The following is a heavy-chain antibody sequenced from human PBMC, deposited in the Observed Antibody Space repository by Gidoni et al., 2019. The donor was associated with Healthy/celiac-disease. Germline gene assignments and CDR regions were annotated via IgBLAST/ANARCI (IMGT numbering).Heavy chain of an antibody. D-gene: IGHD5-12*01. CDR1: GFPFSSSA. V-gene: IGHV3-23*04. CDR2: ISGSGGST. J-gene: IGHJ1*01. CDR3: AKALSGYSGYAFEYFQH. Sequence: EVQLVESGGGLVQPGGSLRLSCAASGFPFSSSAMSWVRQAPGTGLEWVSAISGSGGSTYYADSVKGRFTISRDNSKNTLYLQMNSLRAEDTAVYYCAKALSGYSGYAFEYFQHWGQGTLVTVSS.